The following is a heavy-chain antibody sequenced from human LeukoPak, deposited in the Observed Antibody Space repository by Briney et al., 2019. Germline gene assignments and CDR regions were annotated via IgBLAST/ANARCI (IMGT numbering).Heavy chain of an antibody. V-gene: IGHV3-48*01. CDR2: ISSSSSTI. Sequence: GGSLRLSCAASGFTFSSYSMNWVRQAPGKGLEWVSYISSSSSTIYYADSVKGRFTISRDNAKNSLYLQMNSLRAEDTAVYYCARDHDYGGNSAPGYWGQETLVTVSS. CDR3: ARDHDYGGNSAPGY. D-gene: IGHD4-23*01. J-gene: IGHJ4*02. CDR1: GFTFSSYS.